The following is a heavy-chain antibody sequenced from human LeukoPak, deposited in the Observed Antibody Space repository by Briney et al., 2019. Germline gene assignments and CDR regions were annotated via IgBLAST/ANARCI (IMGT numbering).Heavy chain of an antibody. Sequence: GASVKVSCKASGGTFRRNSVSWVRQAPGQGLEWMGRIIPTLGIPEYAQKFKDRVTISADKSTGTAYMELSSLRSDDTAVYYCARGTYCGDDRYNRYFDLWGRGTLVTVSS. J-gene: IGHJ2*01. CDR2: IIPTLGIP. D-gene: IGHD2-21*02. CDR3: ARGTYCGDDRYNRYFDL. V-gene: IGHV1-69*04. CDR1: GGTFRRNS.